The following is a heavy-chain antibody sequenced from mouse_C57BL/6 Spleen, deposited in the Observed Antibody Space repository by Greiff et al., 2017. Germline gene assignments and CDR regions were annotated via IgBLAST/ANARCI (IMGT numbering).Heavy chain of an antibody. D-gene: IGHD2-3*01. CDR1: GFSFNTYA. V-gene: IGHV10-1*01. CDR2: IRSKSNNYAT. Sequence: EVKVEESGGGLVQPKGSLKLSCAASGFSFNTYAMNWVRQAPGKGLEWVARIRSKSNNYATYYADSVKDRFTISRDDSESMLYLQMNNLKTEDTAMYYCVRHYEDGYYGAMDYWGQGTSVTVSS. CDR3: VRHYEDGYYGAMDY. J-gene: IGHJ4*01.